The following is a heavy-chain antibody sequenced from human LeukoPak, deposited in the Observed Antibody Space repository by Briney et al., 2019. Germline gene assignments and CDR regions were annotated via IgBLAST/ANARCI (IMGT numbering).Heavy chain of an antibody. CDR1: GYTFTGYY. V-gene: IGHV1-2*02. J-gene: IGHJ6*02. CDR3: ARTPHYYYYYYGMDV. CDR2: INPNSGGT. Sequence: ASVRVSCKASGYTFTGYYMHWVRQAPGQGLEWMGWINPNSGGTNYAQTFQGRVTMTRDTSISTAYMELSRLRSDDTAVYYCARTPHYYYYYYGMDVWGQGTTVTVSS.